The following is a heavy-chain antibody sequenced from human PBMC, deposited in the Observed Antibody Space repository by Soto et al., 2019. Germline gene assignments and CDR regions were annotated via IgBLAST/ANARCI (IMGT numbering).Heavy chain of an antibody. CDR1: VFTFSSYW. V-gene: IGHV3-74*01. J-gene: IGHJ4*02. D-gene: IGHD3-22*01. CDR2: INSDGSST. CDR3: ARERSFYYDSTGYQDY. Sequence: VGSLRLSCAASVFTFSSYWMHCVRQSPGKGLVWVSRINSDGSSTSYADSVKGRFTISRDNAKNTLYLQMNSLRAEDTAVYYCARERSFYYDSTGYQDYWGQATLVTLSS.